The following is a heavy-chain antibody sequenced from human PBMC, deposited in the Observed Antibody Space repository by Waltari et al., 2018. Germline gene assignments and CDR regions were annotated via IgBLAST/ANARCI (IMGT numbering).Heavy chain of an antibody. CDR3: ARGGNSEIDY. CDR2: IYKGGST. Sequence: EVQLVESGGGLIQPGGSLRLSCSASGFTVNSNYLSWVRQAPGKGLEWVSVIYKGGSTYYADSVKGRFSLSRDDSKNTLYLQMNSLRVEDTAVYYCARGGNSEIDYWGQGTLVTVSS. D-gene: IGHD2-21*02. J-gene: IGHJ4*02. CDR1: GFTVNSNY. V-gene: IGHV3-53*01.